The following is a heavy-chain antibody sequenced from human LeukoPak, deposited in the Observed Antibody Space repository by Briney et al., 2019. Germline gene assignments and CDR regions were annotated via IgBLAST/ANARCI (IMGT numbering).Heavy chain of an antibody. Sequence: ASVKVSCTASGYTFTGYYMHWVRQAPGQGLEWMGWINPNSGGTNYAQKFQGRVTMTRDRSISTAYMELSRLRSDDTAVYYCARAADFWSGYYFDYWGQGTLVTVSS. CDR2: INPNSGGT. CDR3: ARAADFWSGYYFDY. CDR1: GYTFTGYY. J-gene: IGHJ4*02. D-gene: IGHD3-3*01. V-gene: IGHV1-2*02.